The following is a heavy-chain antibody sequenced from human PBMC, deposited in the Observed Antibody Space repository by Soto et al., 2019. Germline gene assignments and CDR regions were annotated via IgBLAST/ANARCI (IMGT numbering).Heavy chain of an antibody. Sequence: QPGGSLRLSCAASGFTFSSYGMHWVRQAPGKGLEWVAVISYDGSNKYYADSVKGRFTISRDNSKNTLYLQMNSLRAEDTAVYYCAKDGLVVLYDSSGFPDYWGQGTLVTVSS. D-gene: IGHD3-22*01. J-gene: IGHJ4*02. CDR3: AKDGLVVLYDSSGFPDY. CDR2: ISYDGSNK. V-gene: IGHV3-30*18. CDR1: GFTFSSYG.